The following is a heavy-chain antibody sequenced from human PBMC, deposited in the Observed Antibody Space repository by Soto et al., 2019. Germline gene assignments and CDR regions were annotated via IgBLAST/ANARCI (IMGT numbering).Heavy chain of an antibody. CDR3: ARVRGANYYFDY. J-gene: IGHJ4*02. CDR1: GFTFRSYT. Sequence: EVQLVNSGGGLVKPGGFLRLSCAASGFTFRSYTMNWVRQAPGKGLEWVSSISYSSSDIYYADSVKGRFTISRDNAKNSLYLQMNSLRADDTAVYFCARVRGANYYFDYWGQGTLVTVSS. CDR2: ISYSSSDI. V-gene: IGHV3-21*01. D-gene: IGHD3-10*01.